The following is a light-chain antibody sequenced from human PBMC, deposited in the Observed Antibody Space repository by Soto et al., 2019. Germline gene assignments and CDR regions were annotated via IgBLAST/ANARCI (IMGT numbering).Light chain of an antibody. CDR2: EVS. Sequence: QSVLTQPPSASGSPGQSVTISCTGTSSDVGGYNDVSWYQQHPGKAPKLMIYEVSKRPSGVPDRFSGSKSGNTASLTVSGLQAEDEADYYCSSFAGRTPYVFGTGTKVPVL. V-gene: IGLV2-8*01. CDR1: SSDVGGYND. J-gene: IGLJ1*01. CDR3: SSFAGRTPYV.